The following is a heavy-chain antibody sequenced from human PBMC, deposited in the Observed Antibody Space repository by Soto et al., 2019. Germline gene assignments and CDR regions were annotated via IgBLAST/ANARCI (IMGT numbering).Heavy chain of an antibody. D-gene: IGHD2-15*01. V-gene: IGHV2-5*02. CDR3: VHSLLNTWLDFVTTTSIYLDY. CDR1: GFSLTTSGVG. CDR2: LYWDDDK. Sequence: QITLKESGPALVKPTQTLTLTCTFSGFSLTTSGVGVGWIRQPPGKAPEWLALLYWDDDKRYKSSLETRITITKDAYKNHVVLTMTNVDHVDIATYYCVHSLLNTWLDFVTTTSIYLDYWGQGIPVSVSS. J-gene: IGHJ4*02.